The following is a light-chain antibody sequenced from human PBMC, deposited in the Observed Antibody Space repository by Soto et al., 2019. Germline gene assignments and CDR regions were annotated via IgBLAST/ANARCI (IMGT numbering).Light chain of an antibody. CDR2: EVS. V-gene: IGLV2-14*01. CDR1: SSDVGGYNY. Sequence: ALTQPASVSGSPGQSITISCTGTSSDVGGYNYVSWYQQHPGKAPKLMIYEVSNRPSGVSNRFSGSKSGNTASLTISALQAEDEADYYCSSYTSRSTLGVFGTGTKVTVL. CDR3: SSYTSRSTLGV. J-gene: IGLJ1*01.